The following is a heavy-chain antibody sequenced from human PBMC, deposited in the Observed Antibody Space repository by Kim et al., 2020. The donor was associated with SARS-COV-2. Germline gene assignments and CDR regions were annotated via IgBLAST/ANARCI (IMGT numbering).Heavy chain of an antibody. CDR1: GYTFTRHD. Sequence: ASVKVSCKASGYTFTRHDITWVRQATGQGLEWMGWMNPKSGYTGFAQKFQGRVTMTRDTSISTAYMELSSLRSEDTAVYYCARGLWTGMTLSSYYMDVWGKGTTVTVSS. D-gene: IGHD1-1*01. J-gene: IGHJ6*03. CDR2: MNPKSGYT. CDR3: ARGLWTGMTLSSYYMDV. V-gene: IGHV1-8*01.